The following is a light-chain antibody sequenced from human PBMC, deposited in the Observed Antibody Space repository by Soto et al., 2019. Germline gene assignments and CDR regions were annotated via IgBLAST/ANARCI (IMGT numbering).Light chain of an antibody. CDR3: CSYAGTYTYV. CDR1: SSDVGGYNY. Sequence: QSVLTQPRSVSGSPGQSVTISCTGTSSDVGGYNYVSWYQQHPGKAPKLMIFDVSKRPSGVPDRFSGSKSGNTASLTISGLRAEDEADYYCCSYAGTYTYVFRTGTKLTVL. V-gene: IGLV2-11*01. J-gene: IGLJ1*01. CDR2: DVS.